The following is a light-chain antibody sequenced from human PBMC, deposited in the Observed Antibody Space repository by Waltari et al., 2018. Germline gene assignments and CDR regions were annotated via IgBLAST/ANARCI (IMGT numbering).Light chain of an antibody. CDR3: QQYNSKPYT. CDR2: KAS. J-gene: IGKJ2*01. Sequence: DIQMTQSPSTLSASVGDRVTITCRASQRISSWLAWYQKKPGKAPKLLIYKASSLESGVPSRFSGSGSGTEFTLTISSLQPDDFATYNCQQYNSKPYTFGQGTKLEIK. V-gene: IGKV1-5*03. CDR1: QRISSW.